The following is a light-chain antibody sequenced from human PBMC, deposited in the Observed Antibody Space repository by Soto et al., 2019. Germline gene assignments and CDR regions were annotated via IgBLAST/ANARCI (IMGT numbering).Light chain of an antibody. Sequence: DLQLTQSPSFLSASVGDRVTITCRASQGVSRSLAWYQQKPGNAPNLLIYAASTLQSGVPSRFSGSGSGTEFTLTISSLQPEDFATYYCQQLDNFPLTFGGGTKVEI. CDR1: QGVSRS. CDR3: QQLDNFPLT. J-gene: IGKJ4*01. V-gene: IGKV1-9*01. CDR2: AAS.